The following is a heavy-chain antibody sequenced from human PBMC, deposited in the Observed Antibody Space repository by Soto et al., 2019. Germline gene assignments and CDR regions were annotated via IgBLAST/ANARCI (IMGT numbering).Heavy chain of an antibody. CDR2: ISAYNGNT. V-gene: IGHV1-18*01. CDR1: GYTFTSYG. Sequence: GASVKVSCKASGYTFTSYGISWVRQAPGQGLEWMGWISAYNGNTNYAQKLQGRVTMTTDTSTSTAYMELRSLRSDDTAVYYCAREPLCGGDCYSSNWFDPWGPGILVTVSS. D-gene: IGHD2-21*02. CDR3: AREPLCGGDCYSSNWFDP. J-gene: IGHJ5*02.